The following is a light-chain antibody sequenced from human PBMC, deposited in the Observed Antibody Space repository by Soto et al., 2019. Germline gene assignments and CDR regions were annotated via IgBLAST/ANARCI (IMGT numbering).Light chain of an antibody. CDR2: DNV. J-gene: IGLJ1*01. V-gene: IGLV2-11*01. Sequence: QSALTQPRSASGSPGQSITISCTGTSSDVGGYNYVSWYQQHPAKAPKLIIYDNVYRFSGIPDRFSASKSGTSATLGIAGLQTGDEGDYYCGSWDNNLRAYVFGTGTKLTVL. CDR3: GSWDNNLRAYV. CDR1: SSDVGGYNY.